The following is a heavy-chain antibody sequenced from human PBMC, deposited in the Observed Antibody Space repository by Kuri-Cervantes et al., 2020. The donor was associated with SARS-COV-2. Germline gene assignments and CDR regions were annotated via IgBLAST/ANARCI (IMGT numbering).Heavy chain of an antibody. D-gene: IGHD3-22*01. Sequence: ASVTVSCKASGFTFIKYGITWVRQAPGQGLEWMGWISAYNGNTTYAQKLQGRVTMTTDTSTSTAYMELGGLRSDDTAVYYCARRSGYYYDSSGYDYWGQGTLVTVSS. CDR2: ISAYNGNT. V-gene: IGHV1-18*04. CDR1: GFTFIKYG. J-gene: IGHJ4*02. CDR3: ARRSGYYYDSSGYDY.